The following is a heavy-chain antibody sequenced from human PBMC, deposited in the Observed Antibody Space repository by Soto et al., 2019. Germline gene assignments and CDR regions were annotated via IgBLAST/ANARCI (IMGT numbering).Heavy chain of an antibody. Sequence: EVQLLESGGGLVQPGGSLRLSCAASGFTCSMFAMNWVRQAPGKGLEWVASITYSGGSTNYADSVRGRFTISRDNSKNTLSLQMHSLRAEDTAVYYCAKVMRSTSSTANFDYWGRGTLVTVSS. CDR3: AKVMRSTSSTANFDY. CDR2: ITYSGGST. J-gene: IGHJ4*02. CDR1: GFTCSMFA. V-gene: IGHV3-23*01. D-gene: IGHD3-16*01.